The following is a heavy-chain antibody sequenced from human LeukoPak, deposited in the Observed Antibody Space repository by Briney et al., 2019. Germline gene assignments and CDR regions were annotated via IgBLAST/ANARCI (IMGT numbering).Heavy chain of an antibody. CDR2: INPSGGST. CDR1: GYTFTSYY. Sequence: GASVKASCKASGYTFTSYYMHWVRQAPGQGLEWMGIINPSGGSTSYAQKFQGRVTMTRDMSTSTVYMELSSLRSEDTAVYYCARDNEYCSSTSCYLRTTNWFDPWGQGTLVTVSS. CDR3: ARDNEYCSSTSCYLRTTNWFDP. D-gene: IGHD2-2*01. J-gene: IGHJ5*02. V-gene: IGHV1-46*01.